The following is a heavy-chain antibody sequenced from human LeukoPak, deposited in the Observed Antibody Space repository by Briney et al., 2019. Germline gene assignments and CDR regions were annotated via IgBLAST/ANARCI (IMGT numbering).Heavy chain of an antibody. CDR3: ARVDGIAVAGPGDY. V-gene: IGHV3-30-3*01. CDR1: GFIFSSYA. CDR2: ISYDGSNK. J-gene: IGHJ4*02. D-gene: IGHD6-19*01. Sequence: GGSLRLSCAASGFIFSSYAMHWVRQAPGKGLEWVAIISYDGSNKCYADSVKGRFTISRDNSENTLYLQMNSLRAEDTAVYYCARVDGIAVAGPGDYWGQGTLVTVSS.